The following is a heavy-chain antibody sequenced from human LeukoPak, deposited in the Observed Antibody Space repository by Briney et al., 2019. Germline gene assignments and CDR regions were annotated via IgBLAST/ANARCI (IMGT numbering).Heavy chain of an antibody. CDR1: GGTFSSYA. CDR2: IIPIFGTA. CDR3: ATYSGYDWDYYYMDV. J-gene: IGHJ6*03. D-gene: IGHD5-12*01. V-gene: IGHV1-69*05. Sequence: GASVKVSCKASGGTFSSYAISWVRQAPGQGLEWMGGIIPIFGTANYAQKFQGRVTITTDESTSTAYMGLSSLRSEDTAVYYCATYSGYDWDYYYMDVWGKGTTVTVSS.